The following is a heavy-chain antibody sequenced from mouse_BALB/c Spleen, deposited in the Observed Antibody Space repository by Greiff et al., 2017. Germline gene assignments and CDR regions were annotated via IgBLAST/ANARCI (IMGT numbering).Heavy chain of an antibody. CDR3: TRDDYGSSYVGYAMDY. D-gene: IGHD1-1*01. V-gene: IGHV5-6-4*01. J-gene: IGHJ4*01. CDR1: GFTFSNYT. CDR2: ISSGGNNT. Sequence: EVKLVESGGGLVKPGGSLKLSCAASGFTFSNYTMSWVRQTPEKRLEWVATISSGGNNTYYPDSMKGRFTISRDNAKNTLYLQMSSLKSEDTAMYYCTRDDYGSSYVGYAMDYWGQGTSVTVSS.